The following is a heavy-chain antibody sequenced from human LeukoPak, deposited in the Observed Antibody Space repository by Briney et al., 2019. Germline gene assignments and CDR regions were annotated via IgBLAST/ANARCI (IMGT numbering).Heavy chain of an antibody. D-gene: IGHD1-26*01. CDR2: TSHSGNSI. CDR3: ARAMKIAPQWGDAMDV. Sequence: GALRLSCAVSGFSVNSYSMNWVRQAPGRGLEWVSSTSHSGNSIYYADSVEGRFTISRDAAKNSLYLQMNSLTVEDTAVYYCARAMKIAPQWGDAMDVWGQGATVTISS. J-gene: IGHJ6*02. CDR1: GFSVNSYS. V-gene: IGHV3-21*01.